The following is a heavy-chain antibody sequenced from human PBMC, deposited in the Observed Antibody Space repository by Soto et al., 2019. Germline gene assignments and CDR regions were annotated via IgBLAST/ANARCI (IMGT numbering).Heavy chain of an antibody. CDR3: ARGPLFAGYYYYLDG. J-gene: IGHJ6*03. CDR2: ISGTSSHI. Sequence: EVQLVESGGGLVKPGGSLTLSCATSGFIFSNYKMNWVRQAPGKGLEWVSSISGTSSHIYYADSVKGRFTISRDNAENSLYLQMNSLGAEDTAVYYCARGPLFAGYYYYLDGWGKGTTVIASS. V-gene: IGHV3-21*06. CDR1: GFIFSNYK. D-gene: IGHD2-21*01.